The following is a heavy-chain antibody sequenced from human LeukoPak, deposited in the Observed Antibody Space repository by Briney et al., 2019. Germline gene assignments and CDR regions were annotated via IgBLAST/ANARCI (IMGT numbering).Heavy chain of an antibody. V-gene: IGHV1-18*01. CDR1: GYTFTSYG. CDR3: ARAVEDIVVVVAIDY. CDR2: ISAYNGNT. J-gene: IGHJ4*02. D-gene: IGHD2-15*01. Sequence: ASVKVSCKASGYTFTSYGISRVRQAPGQGLEWMGWISAYNGNTNYAQKLQGRVTMTTDTPTSTAYMELRSLRSDDTAVYYCARAVEDIVVVVAIDYWGQGTLVTVSS.